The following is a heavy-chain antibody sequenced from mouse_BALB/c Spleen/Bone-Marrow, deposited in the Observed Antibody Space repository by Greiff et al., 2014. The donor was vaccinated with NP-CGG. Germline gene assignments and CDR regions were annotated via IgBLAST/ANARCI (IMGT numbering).Heavy chain of an antibody. D-gene: IGHD1-1*02. CDR1: GFTFSDFY. Sequence: EVMLVESGGGLVKPGGSLKLSCAASGFTFSDFYMFWFRQTPEKRLEWVATISNGGTYTYYPDSVKGRFTISRDNAKNNLYLQMSSLKSEDTAMYYCARSGERYGATDYWGQGTSVTVTS. J-gene: IGHJ4*01. CDR3: ARSGERYGATDY. V-gene: IGHV5-4*02. CDR2: ISNGGTYT.